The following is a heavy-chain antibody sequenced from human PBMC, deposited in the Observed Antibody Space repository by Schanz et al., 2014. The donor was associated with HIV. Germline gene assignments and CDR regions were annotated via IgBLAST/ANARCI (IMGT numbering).Heavy chain of an antibody. D-gene: IGHD3-22*01. J-gene: IGHJ4*02. V-gene: IGHV3-23*04. CDR3: AKPEYDSRGNSQSHFDY. CDR2: ISESGSRS. CDR1: GFSFRTFG. Sequence: VQLVESGGGVVQPGRSLRLSCVASGFSFRTFGMHWVRQAPGKGLEWVSSISESGSRSYYADSVNGRFTISRDNSKNTLYLQMTTLRTEDTAVYYCAKPEYDSRGNSQSHFDYWGQGTLVTVSS.